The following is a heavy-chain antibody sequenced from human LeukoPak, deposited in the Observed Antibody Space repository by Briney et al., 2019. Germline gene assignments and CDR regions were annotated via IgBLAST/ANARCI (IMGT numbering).Heavy chain of an antibody. D-gene: IGHD3-10*01. V-gene: IGHV3-23*01. CDR3: AKASGFDNWFDP. J-gene: IGHJ5*02. CDR2: ISGSGGST. CDR1: GFTFSSYA. Sequence: GGSLRLSCAASGFTFSSYAMSWVRRAPGKGLEWVSAISGSGGSTYYADSVKGRFTISRDNSKNTLYLQMNSLRAEDTAVYYCAKASGFDNWFDPWGQGTLVTVSS.